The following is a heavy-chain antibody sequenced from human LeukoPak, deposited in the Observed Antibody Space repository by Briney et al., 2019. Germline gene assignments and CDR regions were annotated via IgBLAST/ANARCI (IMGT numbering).Heavy chain of an antibody. CDR1: GFTFSSYS. D-gene: IGHD2-2*01. J-gene: IGHJ6*03. Sequence: GGSLRLSCAASGFTFSSYSMNWVRQAPGKGPEWVSYISSSSSTIYYADSVKGRFTISRDNAKNSLYLQMNSLRAEDTAVYYCARDRNEYQPPTYYYYYMDVWGKGTTVTVSS. CDR2: ISSSSSTI. CDR3: ARDRNEYQPPTYYYYYMDV. V-gene: IGHV3-48*04.